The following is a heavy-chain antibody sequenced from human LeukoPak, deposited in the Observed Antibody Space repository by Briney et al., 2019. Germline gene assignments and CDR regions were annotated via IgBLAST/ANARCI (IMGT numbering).Heavy chain of an antibody. CDR2: INPSGGST. CDR3: ARVRSVGGQWLVHGYPNYNWFDP. V-gene: IGHV1-46*01. Sequence: GASVKVSCKASGYTFTSYYMHWVRQAPGQGLEWMGLINPSGGSTSHAQKFQGRVTMTRDTSTSTVYMELSSLRSEDTAVYYCARVRSVGGQWLVHGYPNYNWFDPWGQGTLVTVSS. CDR1: GYTFTSYY. J-gene: IGHJ5*02. D-gene: IGHD6-19*01.